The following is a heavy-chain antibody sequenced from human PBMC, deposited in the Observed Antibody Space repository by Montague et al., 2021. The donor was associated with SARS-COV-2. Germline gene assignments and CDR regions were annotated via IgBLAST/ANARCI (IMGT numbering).Heavy chain of an antibody. D-gene: IGHD2-15*01. CDR2: IYVSGGN. CDR3: ARGVVAAPPVVDY. CDR1: GAPISGIF. V-gene: IGHV4-4*07. J-gene: IGHJ4*02. Sequence: SETLSLTCSVSGAPISGIFWNWIRQPDGKGLERIGRIYVSGGNDXXPYLESRVTMSVDTSKNQFSLKVNSVTAADTAMYYCARGVVAAPPVVDYWGRGTLVTVSS.